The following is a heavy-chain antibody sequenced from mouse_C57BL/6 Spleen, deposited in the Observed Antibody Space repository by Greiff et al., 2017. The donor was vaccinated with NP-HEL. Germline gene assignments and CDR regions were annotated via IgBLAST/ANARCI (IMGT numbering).Heavy chain of an antibody. D-gene: IGHD2-3*01. CDR3: TRSLDGYYPWYFDV. CDR2: IDPETGGT. CDR1: GYTFTDYE. J-gene: IGHJ1*01. Sequence: VQLQESGAELVRPGASVTLSCKASGYTFTDYEMHWVKQTPVHGLEWIGAIDPETGGTAYNQKFKGKAILTADKSSSTAYMELRSLTSEDAAVYYCTRSLDGYYPWYFDVWGQGTTVTVSS. V-gene: IGHV1-15*01.